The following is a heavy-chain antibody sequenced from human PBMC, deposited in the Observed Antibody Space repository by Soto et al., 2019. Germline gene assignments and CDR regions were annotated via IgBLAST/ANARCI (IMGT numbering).Heavy chain of an antibody. CDR3: ARGLSGYYGFDY. D-gene: IGHD5-12*01. Sequence: GGSLRLSCAASGFTFSSYGMHWVRQFPGKGLVWVSRIKGDGTNTGYADSVKGRFTISRDNVKNTLYLQMNSLRAEDTAVYYCARGLSGYYGFDYWGQGTLVTVSS. CDR2: IKGDGTNT. CDR1: GFTFSSYG. V-gene: IGHV3-74*01. J-gene: IGHJ4*02.